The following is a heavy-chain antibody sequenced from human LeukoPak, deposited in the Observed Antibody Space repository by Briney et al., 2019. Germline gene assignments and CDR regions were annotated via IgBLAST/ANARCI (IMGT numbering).Heavy chain of an antibody. D-gene: IGHD5-18*01. Sequence: SQTLPLTCTVSGGSISSGDYYWSWIRQPPGKGLEWIGYIYYSGSTYYNPSLRSRVTISVDTSKNQFSLKLSSVTAADTAVYYCARAALQLWLHPDYWGQGTLVTVSS. CDR1: GGSISSGDYY. CDR2: IYYSGST. J-gene: IGHJ4*02. CDR3: ARAALQLWLHPDY. V-gene: IGHV4-30-4*08.